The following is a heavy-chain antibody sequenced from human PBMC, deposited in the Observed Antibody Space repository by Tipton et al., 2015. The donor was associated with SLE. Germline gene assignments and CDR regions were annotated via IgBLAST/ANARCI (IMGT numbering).Heavy chain of an antibody. J-gene: IGHJ3*02. CDR3: ARGSSAFEI. CDR2: IYYSGST. D-gene: IGHD3-10*01. CDR1: SDSIRNY. V-gene: IGHV4-59*01. Sequence: LRLSCTVSSDSIRNYWSWIRQPPGKGLEWIGYIYYSGSTNCNPSLESRLTISVDTAKNQFSLKLNSVTAADTAVYYCARGSSAFEIWGQGPLVTVS.